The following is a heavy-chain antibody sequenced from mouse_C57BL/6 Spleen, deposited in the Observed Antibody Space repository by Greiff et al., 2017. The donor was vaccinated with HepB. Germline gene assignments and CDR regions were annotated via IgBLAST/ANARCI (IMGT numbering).Heavy chain of an antibody. CDR3: ARSYGSSAAWFAY. CDR1: GFTFSDYY. D-gene: IGHD1-1*01. V-gene: IGHV5-12*01. Sequence: EVQLVESGGGLVQPGGSLKLSCAASGFTFSDYYMYWVRQTPEKRLEWVAYISNGGGSTYYPDTLKGRFTISRDNAKNTLYLQMSRLKSEDTAMYYCARSYGSSAAWFAYWGQGTLVTVSA. J-gene: IGHJ3*01. CDR2: ISNGGGST.